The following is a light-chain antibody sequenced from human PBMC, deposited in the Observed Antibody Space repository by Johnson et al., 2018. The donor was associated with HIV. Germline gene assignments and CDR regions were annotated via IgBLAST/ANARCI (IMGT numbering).Light chain of an antibody. J-gene: IGLJ1*01. V-gene: IGLV1-44*01. CDR1: SSNIGSSP. CDR2: RNN. CDR3: GTWDSSLSAGTRYV. Sequence: QSVLTQPPSASGTPGQRVTISCSGSSSNIGSSPVNWYQQLPGTAPKLLIYRNNQRPSGVPDRFSGSKSGTSASLAISGLQAEDEADYYCGTWDSSLSAGTRYVFGTGTKVTVL.